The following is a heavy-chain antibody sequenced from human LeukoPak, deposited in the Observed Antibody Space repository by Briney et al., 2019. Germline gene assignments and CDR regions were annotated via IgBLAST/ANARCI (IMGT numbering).Heavy chain of an antibody. CDR1: GGSITSYY. CDR3: ARDKGRSSDY. J-gene: IGHJ4*02. V-gene: IGHV4-4*07. Sequence: PSETLSLTCTVSGGSITSYYWSWIRQSAGKGLEWIGRIYITGSTTYNPSLKSRVTMSLDTSKNQFSLKLSSVTAADTAVYYCARDKGRSSDYWGQGTLVTVSS. CDR2: IYITGST. D-gene: IGHD6-6*01.